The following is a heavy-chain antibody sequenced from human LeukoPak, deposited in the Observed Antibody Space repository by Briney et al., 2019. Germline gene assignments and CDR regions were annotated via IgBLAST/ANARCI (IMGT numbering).Heavy chain of an antibody. Sequence: GGSLRLSCAASGFTFSSYAMSWVRQAPGKGLEWVSAISGSGGSTYYADSVKGRFTISRDNSKNTLYLQMNSLRAEDTAVYYCAKVPYSSSWYGSAFDIWGQGTMVTVSS. V-gene: IGHV3-23*01. CDR1: GFTFSSYA. CDR2: ISGSGGST. CDR3: AKVPYSSSWYGSAFDI. D-gene: IGHD6-13*01. J-gene: IGHJ3*02.